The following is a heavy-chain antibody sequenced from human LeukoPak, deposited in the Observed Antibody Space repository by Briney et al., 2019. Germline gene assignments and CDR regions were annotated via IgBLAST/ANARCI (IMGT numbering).Heavy chain of an antibody. CDR2: IRYDGSNK. J-gene: IGHJ4*02. D-gene: IGHD3-10*01. V-gene: IGHV3-30*02. CDR3: ARSSSGSYNILGY. Sequence: GGSLRLSCAASGFTFSSYGMHWVRQAPGKGLEWVASIRYDGSNKYYADSVKGRFTISRDNSKNTLYLQMNSLRAEDTAVYYCARSSSGSYNILGYWGQGTLVTVSS. CDR1: GFTFSSYG.